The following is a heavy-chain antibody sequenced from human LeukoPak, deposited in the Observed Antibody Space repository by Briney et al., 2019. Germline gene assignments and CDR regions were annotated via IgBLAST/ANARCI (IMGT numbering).Heavy chain of an antibody. CDR3: ARFRTGRAFDI. J-gene: IGHJ3*02. D-gene: IGHD3/OR15-3a*01. Sequence: ASVKVSCKASEYTLTSYDINWVRQATGQGLEWMGWMNPSSGKTGYAQKFQGRISMTRNTSISTAYMELSSLRSEDTAVYYCARFRTGRAFDIWGQGTMVTVSS. CDR1: EYTLTSYD. V-gene: IGHV1-8*01. CDR2: MNPSSGKT.